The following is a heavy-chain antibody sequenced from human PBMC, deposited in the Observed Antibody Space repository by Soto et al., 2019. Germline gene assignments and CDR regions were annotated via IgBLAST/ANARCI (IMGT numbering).Heavy chain of an antibody. V-gene: IGHV4-59*01. CDR1: GGSISSYY. D-gene: IGHD6-19*01. Sequence: QVQLQESGPGLVKPSETLSLTCTVSGGSISSYYWSWIRQPPGKGLEWIGYIYYSGSTNYNPSLKSRVTISVDTSKNQFSLKLSSVTAADTAVYYCASTAHSSGWYSGGFDYWGQGTLVTVCS. J-gene: IGHJ4*02. CDR3: ASTAHSSGWYSGGFDY. CDR2: IYYSGST.